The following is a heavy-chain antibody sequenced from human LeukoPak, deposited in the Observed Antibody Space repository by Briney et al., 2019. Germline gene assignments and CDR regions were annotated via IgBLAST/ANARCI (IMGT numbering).Heavy chain of an antibody. D-gene: IGHD5-24*01. J-gene: IGHJ4*02. CDR3: AKDTQDGYNYGGFDY. CDR2: ISWNSGSI. V-gene: IGHV3-9*01. Sequence: GGSLRLSCAASGFTFDDYAMHWVRQAPGKGLEWVSGISWNSGSIGYADSVKGRFTISRDNAKNSLYLQMNSLRAEDTALYYCAKDTQDGYNYGGFDYWGQGTLVTVSS. CDR1: GFTFDDYA.